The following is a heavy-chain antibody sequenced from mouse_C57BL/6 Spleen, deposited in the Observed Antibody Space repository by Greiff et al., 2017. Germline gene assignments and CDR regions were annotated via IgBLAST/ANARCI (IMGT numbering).Heavy chain of an antibody. CDR1: GYSITSGYD. Sequence: EVMLVESGPGMVKPSQSLSLTCTVTGYSITSGYDWHWIRHFPGNKLEWMGYIRYSGSTNYNPSLKSRISITHDTSKNHFFLKLNSVTTEDTATYYCARGDYDYDVRGAWFAYWGQGTLVTVSA. J-gene: IGHJ3*01. CDR2: IRYSGST. D-gene: IGHD2-4*01. V-gene: IGHV3-1*01. CDR3: ARGDYDYDVRGAWFAY.